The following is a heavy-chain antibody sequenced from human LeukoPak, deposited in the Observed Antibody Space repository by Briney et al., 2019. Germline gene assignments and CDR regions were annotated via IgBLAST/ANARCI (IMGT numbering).Heavy chain of an antibody. CDR3: AKFPETSRYYYYYYMDV. CDR1: GFTFSSYE. CDR2: ISSSGSTI. J-gene: IGHJ6*03. Sequence: PGGSLRLSCAASGFTFSSYEMNWVRQAPGKGLEWVSYISSSGSTIYYADSVKGRFTISRDNSKNTLYLQMNSLRAEDTAVYYCAKFPETSRYYYYYYMDVWGKGTTVTVSS. D-gene: IGHD4-17*01. V-gene: IGHV3-48*03.